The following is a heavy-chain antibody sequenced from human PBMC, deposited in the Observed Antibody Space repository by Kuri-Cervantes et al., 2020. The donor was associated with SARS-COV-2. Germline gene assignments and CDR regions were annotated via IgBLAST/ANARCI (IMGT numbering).Heavy chain of an antibody. Sequence: GESLKISCAASGFTFSSYAMHWVRQAPGKGLEWVAVISYDGSNKYYADSVKGRFTISRDNSKNTLYLQMNSLRAEDTAVYYCAKDHGSGSAWYSPFDYWGQGTLVTVSS. V-gene: IGHV3-30*01. J-gene: IGHJ4*02. CDR3: AKDHGSGSAWYSPFDY. CDR2: ISYDGSNK. D-gene: IGHD6-19*01. CDR1: GFTFSSYA.